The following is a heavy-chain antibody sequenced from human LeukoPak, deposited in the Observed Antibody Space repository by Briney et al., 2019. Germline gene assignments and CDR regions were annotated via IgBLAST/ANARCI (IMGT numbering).Heavy chain of an antibody. D-gene: IGHD2-2*02. Sequence: GGSLRLSCAASGFTFSSSAMSWVRQVPGKGLEWVSGISASGGSTSYADSVRGRFTISRDNSKNTLYVQMNSLRDEDTAVYYCAKDGCSSTSCYTLATKRLSWFDPWGQGTLVTVSS. CDR2: ISASGGST. V-gene: IGHV3-23*01. J-gene: IGHJ5*02. CDR3: AKDGCSSTSCYTLATKRLSWFDP. CDR1: GFTFSSSA.